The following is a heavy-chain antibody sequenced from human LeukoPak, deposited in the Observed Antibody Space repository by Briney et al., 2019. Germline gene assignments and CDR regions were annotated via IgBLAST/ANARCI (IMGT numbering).Heavy chain of an antibody. D-gene: IGHD6-19*01. CDR3: ARVSLPRNSRGWYALDYYNRDV. CDR2: MNPNSGNT. Sequence: ASVKVSCKAPGYTFTSYDINWVRQATGQGLEWMGWMNPNSGNTGYAQKFQGRVTITRNTSISTAYMELSSLRSEDTAVYYCARVSLPRNSRGWYALDYYNRDVWGKGTTVTVS. J-gene: IGHJ6*03. CDR1: GYTFTSYD. V-gene: IGHV1-8*03.